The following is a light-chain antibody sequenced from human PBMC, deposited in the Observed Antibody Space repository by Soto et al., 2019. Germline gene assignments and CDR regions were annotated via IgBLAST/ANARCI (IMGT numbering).Light chain of an antibody. Sequence: EIVLTQSPGTLSLSPGERATLSCRASQSVSSNYLAWYQQKPGQATRLLIYGASSRATGIPDRFSGSGSGTDFTLTISRLEPEDFAVYYCQHYSSSPWTFGQGTKVEIQ. CDR2: GAS. J-gene: IGKJ1*01. V-gene: IGKV3-20*01. CDR1: QSVSSNY. CDR3: QHYSSSPWT.